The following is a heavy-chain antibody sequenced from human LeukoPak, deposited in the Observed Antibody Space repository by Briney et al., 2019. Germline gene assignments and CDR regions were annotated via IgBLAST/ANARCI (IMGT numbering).Heavy chain of an antibody. J-gene: IGHJ3*02. V-gene: IGHV4-30-4*01. Sequence: SEILSLTCTVSGVSISSGDYYWSWIRQPPGKGLEWIGYIYYSGSTYYNPSLKSRVTISVDTSKNQFSLKLSSVTAADTAVYYCAREAYCGGDCLGAFDIWGQGTMVTVSS. D-gene: IGHD2-21*02. CDR3: AREAYCGGDCLGAFDI. CDR2: IYYSGST. CDR1: GVSISSGDYY.